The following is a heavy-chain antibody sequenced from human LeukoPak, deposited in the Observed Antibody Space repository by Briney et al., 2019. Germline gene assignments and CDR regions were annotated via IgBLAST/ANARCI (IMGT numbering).Heavy chain of an antibody. D-gene: IGHD4-17*01. CDR3: AKERLGSSGDYDY. CDR2: ISWNSGSI. V-gene: IGHV3-9*01. Sequence: GRSLRLSCAASGFTFDDYAMHWVRQAPGKGLEWVSGISWNSGSIGYADSVKGRFTISRDNAKNSLYLQMNSLRAEDTALYYCAKERLGSSGDYDYWGQGTLVTVSS. CDR1: GFTFDDYA. J-gene: IGHJ4*02.